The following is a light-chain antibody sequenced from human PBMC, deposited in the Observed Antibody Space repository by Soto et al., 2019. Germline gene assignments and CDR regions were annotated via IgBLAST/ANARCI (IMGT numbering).Light chain of an antibody. Sequence: VIWMTQSPSLLSASTGDRVTISCRMSQGISNYLAWYQQKPGKAPELLIYAASTLQSGVTSRFSGSGSGTEFTLTISCLQSEDFATYYCQQYYSFPRTFGQGTKLEIK. J-gene: IGKJ2*01. CDR2: AAS. CDR3: QQYYSFPRT. CDR1: QGISNY. V-gene: IGKV1D-8*01.